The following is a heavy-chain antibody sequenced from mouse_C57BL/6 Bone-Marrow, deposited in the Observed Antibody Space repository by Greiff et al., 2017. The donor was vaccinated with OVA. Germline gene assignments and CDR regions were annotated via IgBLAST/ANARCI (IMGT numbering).Heavy chain of an antibody. CDR3: ARERRWLLPKGYAMDY. D-gene: IGHD2-3*01. CDR1: GFSLPSYA. Sequence: QVQLQQSGPGLVAPSQSLSITCTVSGFSLPSYAISWVRQPPGKGLAWLGVILTGGGTNYNSALNSRLIISKDNSKSQVFLKMNSRQTDDTARYYCARERRWLLPKGYAMDYWGQGTAVTVSS. CDR2: ILTGGGT. V-gene: IGHV2-9-1*01. J-gene: IGHJ4*01.